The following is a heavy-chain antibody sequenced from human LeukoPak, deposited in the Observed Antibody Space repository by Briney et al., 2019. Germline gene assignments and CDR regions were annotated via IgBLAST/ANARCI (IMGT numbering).Heavy chain of an antibody. D-gene: IGHD3-22*01. CDR2: IYSGGST. Sequence: GGSLRLSCAASGFTFTNAWMSWVRQAPGKGLEWVSFIYSGGSTYYEDSVKGRFAISRDNSKNTLYLQMNSLRAEDTAVYYCARRAGDYSHPYDYWGQGTLVTVSS. V-gene: IGHV3-53*01. CDR3: ARRAGDYSHPYDY. CDR1: GFTFTNAW. J-gene: IGHJ4*02.